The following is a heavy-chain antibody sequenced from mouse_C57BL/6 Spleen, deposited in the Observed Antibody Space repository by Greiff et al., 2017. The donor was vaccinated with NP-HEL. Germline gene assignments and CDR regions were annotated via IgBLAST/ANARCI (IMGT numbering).Heavy chain of an antibody. V-gene: IGHV1-80*01. Sequence: VQLQQSGAELVKPGASVKISCKASGYAFSSYWMNWVKQRPGKGLEWIGQIYPGDGDTNYNGKFKGKATLTADKSSSTAYMQLSSLTSEDSAVYFCARDHYGSRHVFAYWGQGTLVTVSA. CDR2: IYPGDGDT. J-gene: IGHJ3*01. CDR3: ARDHYGSRHVFAY. CDR1: GYAFSSYW. D-gene: IGHD1-1*01.